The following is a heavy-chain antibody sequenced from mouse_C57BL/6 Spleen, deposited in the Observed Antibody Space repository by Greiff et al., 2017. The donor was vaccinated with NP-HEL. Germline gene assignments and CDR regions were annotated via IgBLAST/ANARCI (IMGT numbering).Heavy chain of an antibody. CDR2: IDPENGDP. CDR3: NSGSSYWYFDV. D-gene: IGHD1-1*01. Sequence: EVQLQQSGAELVRPGASVKLSCTASGFNIKDDYMHWVKQRPEQGLEWIGWIDPENGDPEYASKFQGKATITADTSSNTAYLQLSSLTSEDTAVYYCNSGSSYWYFDVWGTGTTVTVSS. V-gene: IGHV14-4*01. CDR1: GFNIKDDY. J-gene: IGHJ1*03.